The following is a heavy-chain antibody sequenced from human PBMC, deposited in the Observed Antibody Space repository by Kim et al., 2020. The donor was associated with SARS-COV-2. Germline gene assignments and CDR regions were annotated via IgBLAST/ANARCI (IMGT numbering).Heavy chain of an antibody. CDR3: ARGHSSSSGSDY. D-gene: IGHD6-6*01. CDR2: INPSGVIT. Sequence: ASVKVSCKASGYIFNTYYMHWVRQSPGQGLEWMGIINPSGVITSYAQKFQGRVTMTRDTSTSTVYMELSSLRSEDTAVYYCARGHSSSSGSDYWGQGTLVTVSS. CDR1: GYIFNTYY. V-gene: IGHV1-46*02. J-gene: IGHJ4*02.